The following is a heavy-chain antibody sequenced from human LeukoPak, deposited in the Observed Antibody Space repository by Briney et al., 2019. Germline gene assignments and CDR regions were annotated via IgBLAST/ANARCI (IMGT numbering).Heavy chain of an antibody. CDR3: ARGPDSSGSFQNWFDP. J-gene: IGHJ5*02. CDR2: ISAYNGNT. CDR1: GYTFTSYG. D-gene: IGHD6-19*01. V-gene: IGHV1-18*01. Sequence: ASVKVSCKASGYTFTSYGISWVRQAPGQGLEWMGWISAYNGNTNYAQKFQGRVTMTRDTSISTAYMELSRLRSDDTAVYYCARGPDSSGSFQNWFDPWGQGTLVTVSS.